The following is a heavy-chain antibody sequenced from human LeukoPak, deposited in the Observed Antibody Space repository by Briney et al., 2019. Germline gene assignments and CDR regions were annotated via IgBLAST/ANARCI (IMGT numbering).Heavy chain of an antibody. Sequence: PSETLSLTCTVSGGSISSSSYYWAWIRQPPGKGLEWIGSIHYSGSTYYNPSLQSRVTISIDTSKNQFSLKLRFVTAADTAVYYCATEGSAAAGSDYYYYYMDVWGKGTTVTVSS. CDR2: IHYSGST. V-gene: IGHV4-39*07. D-gene: IGHD6-13*01. J-gene: IGHJ6*03. CDR3: ATEGSAAAGSDYYYYYMDV. CDR1: GGSISSSSYY.